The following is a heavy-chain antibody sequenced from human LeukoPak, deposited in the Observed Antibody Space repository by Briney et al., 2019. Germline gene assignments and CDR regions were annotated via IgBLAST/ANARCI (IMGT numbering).Heavy chain of an antibody. CDR3: AKDPAPLTGLVGYYFDY. J-gene: IGHJ4*02. Sequence: GGSLRLSCAASGFTFSSYGVSWVRQAPGKGLQWVSVIIGSGSSTYYADSVKGRFTISRDNSKNTLYLQMNSLRAEDTAVYYCAKDPAPLTGLVGYYFDYWGQGTLVTVSS. V-gene: IGHV3-23*01. D-gene: IGHD3/OR15-3a*01. CDR2: IIGSGSST. CDR1: GFTFSSYG.